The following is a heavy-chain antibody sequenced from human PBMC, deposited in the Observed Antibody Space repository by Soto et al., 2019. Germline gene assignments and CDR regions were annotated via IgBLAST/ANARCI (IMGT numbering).Heavy chain of an antibody. CDR2: IYYSGST. Sequence: PSETLSLTCTVSGGSISSSSYYWGWIRQPPGKGLEWIGSIYYSGSTYYNPSLKSRVTISVDTSKNQFSLKLSSVTAADTAVYYCARLRGSEGYYYYGMDVWGQGTTVTVSS. CDR3: ARLRGSEGYYYYGMDV. D-gene: IGHD3-16*01. V-gene: IGHV4-39*01. J-gene: IGHJ6*02. CDR1: GGSISSSSYY.